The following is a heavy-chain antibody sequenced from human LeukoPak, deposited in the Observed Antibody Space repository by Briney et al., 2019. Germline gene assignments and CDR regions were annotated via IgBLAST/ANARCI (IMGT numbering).Heavy chain of an antibody. CDR1: VFTFSSYG. J-gene: IGHJ6*02. Sequence: GRSLRLSCAASVFTFSSYGMHWVRQAPGKGLEWVSFISSGGGSIYYADSVKGRFTISRDNVKNSLFLQMNSLRAEDTAVYYCAREGANYYYGMDVWGQGTTVAVSS. CDR2: ISSGGGSI. CDR3: AREGANYYYGMDV. V-gene: IGHV3-48*04.